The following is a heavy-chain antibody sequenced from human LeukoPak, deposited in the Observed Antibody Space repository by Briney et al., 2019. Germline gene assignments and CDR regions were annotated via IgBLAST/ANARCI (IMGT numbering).Heavy chain of an antibody. CDR3: AGCGSGSYFDY. CDR1: GFTFSTYG. D-gene: IGHD3-10*01. V-gene: IGHV3-23*01. CDR2: ISGSGGST. J-gene: IGHJ4*02. Sequence: AGGSLRLSCTASGFTFSTYGMNWVRQAPGKGLEWVSTISGSGGSTYYADSVKGRFTISRDNSKNTLYLQMNSLRAEDTAIYYCAGCGSGSYFDYWGQGTLVTVSS.